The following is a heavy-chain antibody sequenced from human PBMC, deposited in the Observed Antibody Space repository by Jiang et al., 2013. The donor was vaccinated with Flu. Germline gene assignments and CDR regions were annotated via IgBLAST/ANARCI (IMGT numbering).Heavy chain of an antibody. D-gene: IGHD2-21*01. CDR2: IYHSGST. CDR1: GYSISSGYV. J-gene: IGHJ2*01. CDR3: ARGDHILVDWYFDL. Sequence: GLVKPSETLSLTCAVSGYSISSGYVLGLDPAAPRRGLEWIGSIYHSGSTYYNPSLKSRITISVDTSKNQFSLKLSSVTAADTAVYYCARGDHILVDWYFDLWGRGTLVTVSS. V-gene: IGHV4-38-2*01.